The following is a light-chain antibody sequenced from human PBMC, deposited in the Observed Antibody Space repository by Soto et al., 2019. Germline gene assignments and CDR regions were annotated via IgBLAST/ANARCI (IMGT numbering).Light chain of an antibody. CDR3: YQSFSNPLT. CDR1: QSISNY. V-gene: IGKV1-39*01. J-gene: IGKJ1*01. CDR2: TAS. Sequence: DIQMTQSPSSLSASVGDRVTITCRASQSISNYLNWYQQKPGEAPKLLIYTASSLQSGVPSRFSGSGSGTDFTLTISSLQPEDFATYYCYQSFSNPLTFGQGTKVEIK.